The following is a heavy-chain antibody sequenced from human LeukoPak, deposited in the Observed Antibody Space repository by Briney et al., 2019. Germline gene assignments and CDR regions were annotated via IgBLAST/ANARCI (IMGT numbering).Heavy chain of an antibody. J-gene: IGHJ4*01. CDR2: ISTYNDNT. V-gene: IGHV1-18*04. Sequence: GSVNVSCSASGYTFTSYGIIWVRQAPGHGLEWLGWISTYNDNTHYAQKFQGRVTMTTDTSTSTASMELGSLTSDDAAVYYCASTRSVPRFQHWGGDCFIDYWGQGTLVTVSS. CDR1: GYTFTSYG. D-gene: IGHD2-21*02. CDR3: ASTRSVPRFQHWGGDCFIDY.